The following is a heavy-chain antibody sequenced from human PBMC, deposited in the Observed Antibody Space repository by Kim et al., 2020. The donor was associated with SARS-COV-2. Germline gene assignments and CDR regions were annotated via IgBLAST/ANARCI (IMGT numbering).Heavy chain of an antibody. CDR1: GGSIRSGGKF. J-gene: IGHJ4*02. V-gene: IGHV4-31*03. CDR3: SRGQPRDY. CDR2: ISYSGNS. Sequence: SETLSLTCSVSGGSIRSGGKFWTWIRQHPAKGLESIGYISYSGNSHYSPSLRSRVSISLQTSENQFSLELTAVTASGTAVYYCSRGQPRDYWGQVSQVTV. D-gene: IGHD2-2*01.